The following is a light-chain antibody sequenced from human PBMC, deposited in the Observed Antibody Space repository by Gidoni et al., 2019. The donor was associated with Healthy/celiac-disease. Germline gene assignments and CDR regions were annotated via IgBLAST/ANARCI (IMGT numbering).Light chain of an antibody. Sequence: IVLTQSPATLSLSPGERATLSCRAIQIVSSYLAWYQQKPGQAPRLLIYDASNRATGITARFSGSGSGTDFTLNISSREPEDFAVYYCQQSRNCITFGKGTRLEIK. CDR2: DAS. CDR3: QQSRNCIT. J-gene: IGKJ5*01. V-gene: IGKV3-11*01. CDR1: QIVSSY.